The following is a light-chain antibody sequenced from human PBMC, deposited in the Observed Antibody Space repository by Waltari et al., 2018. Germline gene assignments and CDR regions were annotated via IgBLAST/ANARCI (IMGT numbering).Light chain of an antibody. CDR2: AAS. Sequence: DIQMTQSPSSLSASVGDRVTITCRASQDIANSLAWYQQKPGKAAKFLLFAASRLENGVPSRFSGSGSGTDYTLTLSNLQPEDFATYYCQQYYSSLSLTFGGGTKVEIK. CDR3: QQYYSSLSLT. J-gene: IGKJ4*01. CDR1: QDIANS. V-gene: IGKV1-NL1*01.